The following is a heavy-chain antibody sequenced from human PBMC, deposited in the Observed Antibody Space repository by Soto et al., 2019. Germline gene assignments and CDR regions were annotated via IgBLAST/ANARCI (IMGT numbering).Heavy chain of an antibody. CDR1: GGSFSGYY. Sequence: SETLSLTCAVYGGSFSGYYWSWIRQPPGKGLEWIGEINHSGSTNYNPSLKSRVTISVDTSKNQFSLKLSSVTAADTAVYYCARGLRQEMATIRFDYWGQGTLVTVSS. CDR2: INHSGST. D-gene: IGHD5-12*01. CDR3: ARGLRQEMATIRFDY. V-gene: IGHV4-34*01. J-gene: IGHJ4*02.